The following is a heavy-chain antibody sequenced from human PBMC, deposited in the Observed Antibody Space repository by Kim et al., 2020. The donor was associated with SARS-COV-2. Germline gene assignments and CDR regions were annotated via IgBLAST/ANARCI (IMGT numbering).Heavy chain of an antibody. CDR3: ARHEGSSSLKDPYYYSYGMDV. CDR1: GYSFTSYW. J-gene: IGHJ6*02. CDR2: IYPGDSHT. D-gene: IGHD6-13*01. V-gene: IGHV5-51*01. Sequence: GESLKISCKGSGYSFTSYWIGWVRQMPGKGLEWRGIIYPGDSHTRYSPSFQGQVTISADKSISTSSLQWSSLKASDTAMYYCARHEGSSSLKDPYYYSYGMDVWGQGTTVTVSS.